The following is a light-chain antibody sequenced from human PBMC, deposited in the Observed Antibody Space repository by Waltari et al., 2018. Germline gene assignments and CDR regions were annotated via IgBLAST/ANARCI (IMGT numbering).Light chain of an antibody. CDR2: TVS. J-gene: IGKJ1*01. CDR1: ESIYTS. CDR3: QQSYSTPWT. Sequence: IQMTQSPSSLSASVGDRVTITCRASESIYTSLNWYQQKSGKAPSLLIHTVSSVENGVPSRFSGSGSRTDFTLTISSLHAEDFATYYCQQSYSTPWTFGQGTQVEI. V-gene: IGKV1-39*01.